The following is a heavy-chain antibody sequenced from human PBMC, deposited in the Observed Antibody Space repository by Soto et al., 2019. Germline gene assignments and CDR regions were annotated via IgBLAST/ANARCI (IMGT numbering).Heavy chain of an antibody. J-gene: IGHJ4*02. CDR3: ARDQTRRKTGYYPDY. CDR1: GYTFTSYG. CDR2: ISAYNGNT. Sequence: GASVKVSCKASGYTFTSYGISWVRQAPGQGLEWMGWISAYNGNTNYAQKLQGRVTMTTDTSTSTAYMELRSLRSDDTAVYYCARDQTRRKTGYYPDYWGQGTLVTVSS. V-gene: IGHV1-18*01. D-gene: IGHD3-9*01.